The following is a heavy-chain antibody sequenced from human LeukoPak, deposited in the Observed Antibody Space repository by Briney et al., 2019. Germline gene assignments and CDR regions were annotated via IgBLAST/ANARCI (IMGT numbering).Heavy chain of an antibody. J-gene: IGHJ4*02. CDR1: GFTVSSNY. Sequence: GSLRLSCAASGFTVSSNYMSWVRQAPGKGLEWVSVIYSGGSTYYADSVKGRFTISRDNSKNTLYLQMNSLRAEDTAVYYCARLRLFTMVRGVMPDYWGQGTLVTVSS. CDR3: ARLRLFTMVRGVMPDY. V-gene: IGHV3-66*04. D-gene: IGHD3-10*01. CDR2: IYSGGST.